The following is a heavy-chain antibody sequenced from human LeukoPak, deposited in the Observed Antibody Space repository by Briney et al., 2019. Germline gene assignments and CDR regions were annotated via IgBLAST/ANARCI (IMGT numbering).Heavy chain of an antibody. V-gene: IGHV4-39*01. CDR1: GAISSSSYY. CDR2: LFYSGST. J-gene: IGHJ4*02. D-gene: IGHD6-19*01. CDR3: ARHYSGWYNFFDY. Sequence: ASETLSLTCTVSGAISSSSYYWGWIRQPPGKGLEWIGSLFYSGSTYYNPSLKSRVIISVDTSKNQFSLKLTSVTAADTAVYYCARHYSGWYNFFDYWGQGTLVTVSS.